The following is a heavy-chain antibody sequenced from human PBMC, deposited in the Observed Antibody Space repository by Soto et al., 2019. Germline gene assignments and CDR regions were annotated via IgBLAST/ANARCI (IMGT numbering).Heavy chain of an antibody. D-gene: IGHD4-4*01. Sequence: VRLVESGGGLVQPGGSLRLSCAASGFTFSVYWMHWVRQAPGKGLVWVSRIDSDGSTTSYADSVKGRFTISRDNAKSTLYLQMNSLRAEDTAVYYCARPGYSNYGPGVDVWGQGTTVTVSS. J-gene: IGHJ6*02. CDR2: IDSDGSTT. CDR3: ARPGYSNYGPGVDV. V-gene: IGHV3-74*01. CDR1: GFTFSVYW.